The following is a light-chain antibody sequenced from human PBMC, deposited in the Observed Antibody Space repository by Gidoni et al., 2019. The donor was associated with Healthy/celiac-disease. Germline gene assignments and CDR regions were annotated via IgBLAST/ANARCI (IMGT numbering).Light chain of an antibody. Sequence: QSVLTQPPSVSGPPGQRVTISCTGSGSSFGAGYDVHWYQQLPGTAPKLLIYDNTNRPSGVPDRFSGSKSGTSASLAISGLQAEDEADYYCHSYDTTLSGVVFGGGTKLTVL. J-gene: IGLJ2*01. CDR1: GSSFGAGYD. CDR2: DNT. V-gene: IGLV1-40*01. CDR3: HSYDTTLSGVV.